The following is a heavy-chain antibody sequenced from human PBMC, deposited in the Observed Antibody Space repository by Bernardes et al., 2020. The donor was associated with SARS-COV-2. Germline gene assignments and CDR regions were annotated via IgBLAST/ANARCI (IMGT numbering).Heavy chain of an antibody. V-gene: IGHV3-74*01. J-gene: IGHJ3*01. CDR2: INSDGSSA. Sequence: GGSLRLSCSASGFTFSTYWMNWVRQAPGKGLVWVARINSDGSSASYADSVKGRFTISRDNAKNTLYLQMNSLRVEETAVYYCVRARAFDLWGQGTMVTVSA. CDR3: VRARAFDL. CDR1: GFTFSTYW.